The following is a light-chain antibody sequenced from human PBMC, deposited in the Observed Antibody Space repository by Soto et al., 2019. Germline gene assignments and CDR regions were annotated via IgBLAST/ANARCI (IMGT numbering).Light chain of an antibody. V-gene: IGKV3-20*01. CDR2: GAY. J-gene: IGKJ1*01. CDR3: HQYGRSPDWDRWT. CDR1: QSISSSN. Sequence: EIVLTQSPGTLSLSPGERATLSCRASQSISSSNLAWYQQKPGQAPRLLLYGAYNRAAGIPDRFSGRGSGTDFTLTISRMEPEGFVVYYCHQYGRSPDWDRWTFGQGTKVEVK.